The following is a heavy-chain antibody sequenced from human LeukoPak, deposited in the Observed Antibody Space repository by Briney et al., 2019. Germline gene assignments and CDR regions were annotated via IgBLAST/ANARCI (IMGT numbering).Heavy chain of an antibody. CDR1: GFTFSSYG. J-gene: IGHJ6*02. Sequence: GGSLRLSCAASGFTFSSYGMHWVRQAPGKGLEWVAVISYDGSNKYYADSVKGRLTISRDNSKNMLYLQMNSLRAEDTAVYYCTRDLMDYDVSTGLHHYYMDVWGQGTTVTVSS. V-gene: IGHV3-30*03. CDR2: ISYDGSNK. CDR3: TRDLMDYDVSTGLHHYYMDV. D-gene: IGHD3-9*01.